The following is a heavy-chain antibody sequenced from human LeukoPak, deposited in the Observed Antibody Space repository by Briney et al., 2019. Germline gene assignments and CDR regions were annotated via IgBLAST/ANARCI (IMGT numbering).Heavy chain of an antibody. Sequence: ASVKVSCKASGYTFTGYYMHWVRQAPGQGLEWMGRINPNSGGTNYAQKFQGRVTMTRDTSISTAYMEMSRLRSDDTAVYYCAKGSGLATDRDYWGQGTLVTVSS. D-gene: IGHD3-10*01. CDR2: INPNSGGT. CDR1: GYTFTGYY. J-gene: IGHJ4*02. CDR3: AKGSGLATDRDY. V-gene: IGHV1-2*06.